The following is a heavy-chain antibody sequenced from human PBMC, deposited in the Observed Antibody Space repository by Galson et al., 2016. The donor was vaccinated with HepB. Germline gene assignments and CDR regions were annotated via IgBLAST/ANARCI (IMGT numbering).Heavy chain of an antibody. V-gene: IGHV3-23*01. CDR1: GFTFNNYA. D-gene: IGHD2-8*02. CDR3: AKPGGYNLGPFDF. CDR2: IAASGGGA. Sequence: SLRLSCAASGFTFNNYAMNWVRQAPGKGLEWVSVIAASGGGANYAGSVKGRFTVSRDNSKNILYLQMNNLRAEDSAIYYCAKPGGYNLGPFDFWGQGTLVAVSS. J-gene: IGHJ4*02.